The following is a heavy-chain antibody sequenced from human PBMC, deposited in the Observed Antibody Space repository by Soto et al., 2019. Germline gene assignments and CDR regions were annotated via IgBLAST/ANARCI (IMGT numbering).Heavy chain of an antibody. CDR1: GYTFINYG. CDR3: ARDEVPAANWCDT. V-gene: IGHV1-18*01. CDR2: ISGYNGNK. Sequence: GASVKVSCKASGYTFINYGITWVRQAPGQGLEWMGWISGYNGNKNYAQKVQGRVTMTTDTSTNTAYMELRSLRSDDTAVYYCARDEVPAANWCDTWGQGTLVTVSS. D-gene: IGHD2-2*01. J-gene: IGHJ5*02.